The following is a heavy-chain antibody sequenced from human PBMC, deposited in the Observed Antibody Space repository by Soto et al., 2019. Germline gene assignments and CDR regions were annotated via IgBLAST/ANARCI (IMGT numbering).Heavy chain of an antibody. J-gene: IGHJ4*02. CDR2: ISNDGGNK. Sequence: QVQLLESGGGVVQPGRSLRLSCAASGFPFSSYALHWFRQAPGRGLEWVAAISNDGGNKFYADSVKGRFSISRDTSKKTLYLQMNSLRAADTAVYYWARVWGSYPNFDCWGQGTLVTVSS. V-gene: IGHV3-30-3*01. CDR3: ARVWGSYPNFDC. CDR1: GFPFSSYA. D-gene: IGHD7-27*01.